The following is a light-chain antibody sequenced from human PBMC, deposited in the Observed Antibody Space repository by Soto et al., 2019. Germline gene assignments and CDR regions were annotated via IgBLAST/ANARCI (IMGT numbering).Light chain of an antibody. CDR3: QHYNSYSEA. V-gene: IGKV1-5*03. Sequence: DIQMTQSPSTLSGSVGDRVTITCRASQTISSWLAWYQQKPGKAPKLLIYKASTLKSGVPSRFSGSGSGTEFTLTISSRKPDDFATYYCQHYNSYSEAFGKGTKGELK. CDR1: QTISSW. CDR2: KAS. J-gene: IGKJ1*01.